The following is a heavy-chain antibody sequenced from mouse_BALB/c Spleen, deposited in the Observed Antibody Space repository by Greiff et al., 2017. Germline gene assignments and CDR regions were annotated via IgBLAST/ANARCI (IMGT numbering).Heavy chain of an antibody. CDR1: GYTFTDYN. CDR3: ARDYRYAERYFDV. D-gene: IGHD2-14*01. J-gene: IGHJ1*01. V-gene: IGHV1-18*01. CDR2: ISPNNGGT. Sequence: EVKLQQSGPELVKPGASVKIPCKASGYTFTDYNMDWVKQSHGKSLEWIGDISPNNGGTIYTQKFKGKATLTVDNASSTAYKEIRSLTSEDTAVYYCARDYRYAERYFDVWGAGTTVTVSS.